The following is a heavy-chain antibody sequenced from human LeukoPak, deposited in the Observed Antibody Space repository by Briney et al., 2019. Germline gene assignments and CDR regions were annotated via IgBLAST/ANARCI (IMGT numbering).Heavy chain of an antibody. Sequence: PSETLSLTCTVSGDSISRYYWSWIRQPPGKGLEWLGYNTYTGSTNYNPSLKSRVTISIDTSKMQFSLRVNSVTAADTAVYFCAASIWRTFIDYWGQGFLLTVSS. CDR1: GDSISRYY. CDR2: NTYTGST. D-gene: IGHD3-3*02. V-gene: IGHV4-59*01. CDR3: AASIWRTFIDY. J-gene: IGHJ4*02.